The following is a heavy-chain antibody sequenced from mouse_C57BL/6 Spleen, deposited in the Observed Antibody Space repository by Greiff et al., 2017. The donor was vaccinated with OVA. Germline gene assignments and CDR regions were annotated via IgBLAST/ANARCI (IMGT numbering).Heavy chain of an antibody. D-gene: IGHD1-1*01. V-gene: IGHV5-6*02. CDR3: ARLRDYYPYYFDY. CDR2: ISSGGSYT. J-gene: IGHJ2*01. Sequence: DVKLQESGGDLVKPGGSLKLSCAASGFTFSSYGMSWVRQTPDKRLEWVATISSGGSYTYYPDSVKGRFTISRDNAKNTLYLQMSSLKSEDTAMYYWARLRDYYPYYFDYWGQGTTLTVSS. CDR1: GFTFSSYG.